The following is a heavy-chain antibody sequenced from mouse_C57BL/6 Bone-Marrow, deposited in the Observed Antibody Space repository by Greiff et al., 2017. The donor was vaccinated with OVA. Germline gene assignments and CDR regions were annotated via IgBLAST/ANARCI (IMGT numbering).Heavy chain of an antibody. D-gene: IGHD3-3*01. CDR3: ARGGTLYYFDY. CDR2: IYPGGGYT. V-gene: IGHV1-63*01. CDR1: GYTFTNYW. J-gene: IGHJ2*01. Sequence: VKLVESGAELVRPGTSVKMSCKASGYTFTNYWIGWAKQRPGHGLEWIGDIYPGGGYTNYNEKFKGKATLTADKSSSTAYMQFSSLTSEDSAIYYCARGGTLYYFDYWGQGTTLTVSS.